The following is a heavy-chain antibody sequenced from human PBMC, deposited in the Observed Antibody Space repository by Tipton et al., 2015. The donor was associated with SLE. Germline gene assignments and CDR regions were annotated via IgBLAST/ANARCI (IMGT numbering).Heavy chain of an antibody. CDR1: GGSISSYY. CDR3: AREPYYYDSSGYYVSWFDP. Sequence: TLSLTCTVSGGSISSYYWSWLQQPPGKGLEWIGYIYYSGSTNYNPSLKSRVTISVDTSKNQFSLKLSSVTAADTAVHYCAREPYYYDSSGYYVSWFDPWGQGTLVTVSS. D-gene: IGHD3-22*01. J-gene: IGHJ5*02. CDR2: IYYSGST. V-gene: IGHV4-59*01.